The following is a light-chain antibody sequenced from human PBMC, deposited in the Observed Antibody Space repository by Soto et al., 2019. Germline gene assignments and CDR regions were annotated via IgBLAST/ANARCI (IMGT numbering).Light chain of an antibody. V-gene: IGLV2-14*03. CDR2: DVS. CDR1: SSDVGGYNY. J-gene: IGLJ3*02. CDR3: SSYSSTTTRV. Sequence: QSALTQPASVSGSPGQSITISRTGTSSDVGGYNYVSWYQQHPGTAPKLMIYDVSYRPSGVSNRFSGSKSGNTASLTISGLQADDEADYYCSSYSSTTTRVFGGGTKLTVL.